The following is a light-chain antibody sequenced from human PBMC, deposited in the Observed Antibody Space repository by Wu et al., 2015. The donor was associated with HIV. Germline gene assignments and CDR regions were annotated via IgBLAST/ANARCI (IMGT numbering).Light chain of an antibody. V-gene: IGKV1-9*01. J-gene: IGKJ5*01. CDR1: QDIRSY. CDR2: GAS. Sequence: DIQMTQSPSSLSASVGDRVTITCRASQDIRSYLAWYQQKPGKAPKLLIYGASTLQSGVPSRFGGSGSETDYTLTIRGLQPEDFATYYCQQLHVYPRTFGQGTRLEIK. CDR3: QQLHVYPRT.